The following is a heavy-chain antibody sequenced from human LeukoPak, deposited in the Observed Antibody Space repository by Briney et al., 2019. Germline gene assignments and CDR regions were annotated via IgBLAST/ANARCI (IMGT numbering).Heavy chain of an antibody. V-gene: IGHV4-59*01. CDR2: IYYSGRT. J-gene: IGHJ2*01. Sequence: PSETLSLTGTVSGGSISSYYWTWIRQPPGKALEWIGYIYYSGRTSYNPSLKSRVTMSVDTSKNQFSLKLSSVTAADTAVYYCARDGNPWNLDVWGRGTLVTVSS. D-gene: IGHD1-14*01. CDR1: GGSISSYY. CDR3: ARDGNPWNLDV.